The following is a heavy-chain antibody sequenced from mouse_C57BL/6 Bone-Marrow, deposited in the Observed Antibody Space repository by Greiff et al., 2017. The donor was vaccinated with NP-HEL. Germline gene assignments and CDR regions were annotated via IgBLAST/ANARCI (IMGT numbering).Heavy chain of an antibody. J-gene: IGHJ4*01. CDR2: IYPRSGNT. CDR3: ARDGREGNSMDY. Sequence: QVHVKQSGAELARPGASVKLSCKASGYTFTSYGISWVKQRTGQGLEWIGEIYPRSGNTYYNEKFKGKATLTADKSSSTAYMELRSLTSEDSAVYFCARDGREGNSMDYWGQGTSVTVSS. V-gene: IGHV1-81*01. CDR1: GYTFTSYG.